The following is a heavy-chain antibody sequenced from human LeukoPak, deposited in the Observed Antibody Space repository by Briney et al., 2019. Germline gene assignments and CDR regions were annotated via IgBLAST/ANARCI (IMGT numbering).Heavy chain of an antibody. V-gene: IGHV4-39*07. D-gene: IGHD2-15*01. Sequence: SVTLSLTCTVSGGSISSTGSFWGWIRQPPGKGLEWIGSIYSGGSTYYNPSLKSRVTISEDTSKNQFSLKVTSVTAADTAVYYCWLERVVAAYFDSWGQGALVTVSS. J-gene: IGHJ4*02. CDR1: GGSISSTGSF. CDR2: IYSGGST. CDR3: WLERVVAAYFDS.